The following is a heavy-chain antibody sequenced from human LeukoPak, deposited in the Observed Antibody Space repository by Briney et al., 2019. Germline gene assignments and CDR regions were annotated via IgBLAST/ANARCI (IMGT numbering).Heavy chain of an antibody. V-gene: IGHV3-7*03. D-gene: IGHD3-22*01. J-gene: IGHJ4*02. Sequence: PGGSLRLSCAASGFTFSSYWMSWVRQAPGKGLEWVANIKQDGSEKYYVDSVKGRFTISTDNSKNTLYLQMNSLRAEDTAVYYCARAARPTSDTSGSYWYYSDCWGQGILVTVSS. CDR3: ARAARPTSDTSGSYWYYSDC. CDR2: IKQDGSEK. CDR1: GFTFSSYW.